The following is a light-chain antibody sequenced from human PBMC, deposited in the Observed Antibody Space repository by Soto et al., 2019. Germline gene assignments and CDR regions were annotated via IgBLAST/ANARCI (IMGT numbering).Light chain of an antibody. CDR2: KAS. CDR1: QSISTW. J-gene: IGKJ1*01. Sequence: DIQMTQSPSTLSASVGDRVTITCRASQSISTWLAWYQQKPGKAPKLLIYKASSLESGVPSRFSGSGSGTKFTLTISSVQPDDFATYYCQQYNSYSRTFGQGTKVEIK. CDR3: QQYNSYSRT. V-gene: IGKV1-5*03.